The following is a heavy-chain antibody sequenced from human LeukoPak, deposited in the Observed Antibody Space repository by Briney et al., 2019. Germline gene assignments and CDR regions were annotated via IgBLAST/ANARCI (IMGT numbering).Heavy chain of an antibody. D-gene: IGHD4-17*01. V-gene: IGHV4-39*01. CDR2: IYYSGST. CDR3: ATAVTTFSQGSLGAFDI. Sequence: NTSETLSLTCAVSGGSISSSSYYWGWIRQPPGKGLEWIVSIYYSGSTYYNPSLKSRVTISVDTSKNQFSLKLSSVTAADTAVYYCATAVTTFSQGSLGAFDIWGQGTMVTVSS. J-gene: IGHJ3*02. CDR1: GGSISSSSYY.